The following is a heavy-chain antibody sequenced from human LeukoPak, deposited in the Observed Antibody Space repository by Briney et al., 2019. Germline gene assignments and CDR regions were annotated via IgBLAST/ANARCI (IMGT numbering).Heavy chain of an antibody. V-gene: IGHV4-39*01. J-gene: IGHJ4*02. D-gene: IGHD6-6*01. CDR2: IYYSGST. CDR1: GGSISSSSYY. Sequence: SETLSLTCTVSGGSISSSSYYWGWIRQPPGKGLEWIGSIYYSGSTYYNPSLKSRVTISVDTSKNQFSLKLSSVTAADTAVYYCARHRFRVAARPGAHFDYWGQGTLVTVSS. CDR3: ARHRFRVAARPGAHFDY.